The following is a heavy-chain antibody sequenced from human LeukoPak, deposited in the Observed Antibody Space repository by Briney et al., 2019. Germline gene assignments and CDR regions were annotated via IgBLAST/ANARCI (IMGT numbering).Heavy chain of an antibody. CDR2: ISNTGTT. CDR1: GASITIHDYY. J-gene: IGHJ4*02. V-gene: IGHV4-39*01. CDR3: ATSDHKVQRPPGDY. Sequence: SETLSLTCAASGASITIHDYYWGWIRLPPGKGLAWIGTISNTGTTYYNPSLRSRISISVDKSRNHFSLKLSSVTAAATAVYSCATSDHKVQRPPGDYWGQGTQVTVSS. D-gene: IGHD1-26*01.